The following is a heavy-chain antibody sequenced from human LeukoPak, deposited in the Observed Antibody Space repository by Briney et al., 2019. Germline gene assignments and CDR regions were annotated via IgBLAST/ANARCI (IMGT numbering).Heavy chain of an antibody. D-gene: IGHD3-22*01. V-gene: IGHV4-59*12. Sequence: PSETLSLTCTVSGGSISSYYWSWIRQPPGKGLEWIGYIYYSGSTNYNPSLKSRVTISVDTSKNQFSLKLSSVTAADTAVYYCARRSYYDSRAYYGKTYYYYYYYMDVWGKGTTVTISS. J-gene: IGHJ6*03. CDR3: ARRSYYDSRAYYGKTYYYYYYYMDV. CDR1: GGSISSYY. CDR2: IYYSGST.